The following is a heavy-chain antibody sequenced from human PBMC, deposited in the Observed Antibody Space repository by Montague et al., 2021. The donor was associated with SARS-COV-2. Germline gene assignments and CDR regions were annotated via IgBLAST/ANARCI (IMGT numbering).Heavy chain of an antibody. D-gene: IGHD3-10*01. J-gene: IGHJ6*02. CDR1: GGSISGYY. CDR2: INHSANT. Sequence: SETLSLTCAVYGGSISGYYWSWIRQPQATGLEWIGEINHSANTKYNPSLKSPVTISIDTSKNQFSLKMTSVTAADTATYYCASGIFPSGSYYNRYYYGVNFWGPGTTVIVSS. CDR3: ASGIFPSGSYYNRYYYGVNF. V-gene: IGHV4-34*01.